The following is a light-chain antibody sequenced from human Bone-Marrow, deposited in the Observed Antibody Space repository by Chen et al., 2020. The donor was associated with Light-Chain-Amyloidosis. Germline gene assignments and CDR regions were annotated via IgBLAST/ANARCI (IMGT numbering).Light chain of an antibody. CDR3: QSADSSGTYQVI. CDR2: RDT. CDR1: DLPTRY. V-gene: IGLV3-25*03. J-gene: IGLJ2*01. Sequence: SYELTPPPSVSVSPGQTTRPTCFGDDLPTRYAYWYQQKPGQAPVLVIHRDTERPSGISERFSGSISGTKATLTSSGGQAEDEADYHCQSADSSGTYQVIFGGGTKLTV.